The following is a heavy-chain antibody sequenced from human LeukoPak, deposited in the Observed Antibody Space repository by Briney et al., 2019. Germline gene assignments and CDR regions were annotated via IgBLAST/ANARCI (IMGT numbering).Heavy chain of an antibody. CDR2: ISWDGGST. Sequence: QPGGSLRLSCAASGFTFDDYTMHWVRQAPGKGLEWVSLISWDGGSTYYADSVKGRFTISRDNSKNSLYLQMNSLRTEDTALYYCAKDGAPSIAAAPSYMDVWGKGTTVTISS. D-gene: IGHD6-13*01. CDR3: AKDGAPSIAAAPSYMDV. J-gene: IGHJ6*03. V-gene: IGHV3-43*01. CDR1: GFTFDDYT.